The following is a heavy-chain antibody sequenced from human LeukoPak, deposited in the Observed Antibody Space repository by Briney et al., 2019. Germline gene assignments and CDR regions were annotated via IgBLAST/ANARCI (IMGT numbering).Heavy chain of an antibody. CDR1: GFTVSSNY. CDR3: ARDYDTSGSYFDFFDY. V-gene: IGHV3-53*05. CDR2: IYSGGST. D-gene: IGHD3-22*01. Sequence: GGSLRLSCAASGFTVSSNYMSWVRQAPGKGLEWVSVIYSGGSTYYADSVKGRFTISRDNSKNTLYLQMNSLRAEDTAVYYCARDYDTSGSYFDFFDYWGQGTLVTVSS. J-gene: IGHJ4*02.